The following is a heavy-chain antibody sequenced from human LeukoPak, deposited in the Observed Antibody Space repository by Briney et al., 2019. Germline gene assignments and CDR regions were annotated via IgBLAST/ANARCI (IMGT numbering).Heavy chain of an antibody. CDR1: GFTLSTYA. CDR3: AGGVVPAAPFDY. D-gene: IGHD2-2*01. Sequence: GGSLRLSCAASGFTLSTYAMHWVRQAPGKGLEWVAVISYDGSNKYYADSVKGRFTISRDNSKNTLYLQMNSLRAEDTAVYYCAGGVVPAAPFDYWGQGTLVTVSS. V-gene: IGHV3-30-3*01. CDR2: ISYDGSNK. J-gene: IGHJ4*02.